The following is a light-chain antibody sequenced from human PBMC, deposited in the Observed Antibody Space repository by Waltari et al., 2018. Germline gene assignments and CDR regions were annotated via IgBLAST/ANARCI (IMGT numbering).Light chain of an antibody. CDR1: QGISNY. CDR3: QKYNSAPYT. CDR2: AAS. J-gene: IGKJ2*01. Sequence: DIQMTQSPPSLPPSVGDSDSITCRATQGISNYLDCYPQKPGKVPKLLIYAASTLQSGVPSRFSGSGSGTDFTLTISSLQPEDVATYYCQKYNSAPYTFGQGTKLEIK. V-gene: IGKV1-27*01.